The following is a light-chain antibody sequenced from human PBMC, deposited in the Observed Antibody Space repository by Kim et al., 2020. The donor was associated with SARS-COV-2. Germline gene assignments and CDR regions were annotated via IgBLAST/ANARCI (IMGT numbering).Light chain of an antibody. CDR1: SNNVGYQG. CDR3: LAWDSSLSAWV. CDR2: RNN. J-gene: IGLJ3*02. Sequence: LTQPPSVSKDLRQTATLTCTGNSNNVGYQGAAWLQQHQGHPPKLLSYRNNNRPSGISERLSASRSGNTASLTITGLQPEDEADYYCLAWDSSLSAWVFGGGTKLTVL. V-gene: IGLV10-54*01.